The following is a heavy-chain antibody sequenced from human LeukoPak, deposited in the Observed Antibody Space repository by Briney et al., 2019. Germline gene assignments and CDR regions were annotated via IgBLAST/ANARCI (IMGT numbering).Heavy chain of an antibody. J-gene: IGHJ6*03. Sequence: GGSLRLSCAASGFTFSDYYMSWIRQAPGKGLEWVSYISSSGSTIYYADSVKGRFTISRDNAKNSLYLQMNSLRAEDTAVYYCARIGYYYGSGSYPYYYYYMDVWGKGTTVTISS. CDR3: ARIGYYYGSGSYPYYYYYMDV. CDR1: GFTFSDYY. CDR2: ISSSGSTI. V-gene: IGHV3-11*01. D-gene: IGHD3-10*01.